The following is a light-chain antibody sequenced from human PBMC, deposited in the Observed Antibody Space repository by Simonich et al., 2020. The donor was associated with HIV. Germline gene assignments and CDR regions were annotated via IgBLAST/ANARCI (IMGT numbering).Light chain of an antibody. CDR3: QQYKKWPPWT. Sequence: EIVLTQSPATLSVSPGERATLSCRASQIVSSNLAWYQQKPGQAPRLRIYGASTRATGIPARFSGSGSGTEFTLTISSLQSEDFGVYYCQQYKKWPPWTFGQGTKVEIK. V-gene: IGKV3-15*01. CDR2: GAS. CDR1: QIVSSN. J-gene: IGKJ1*01.